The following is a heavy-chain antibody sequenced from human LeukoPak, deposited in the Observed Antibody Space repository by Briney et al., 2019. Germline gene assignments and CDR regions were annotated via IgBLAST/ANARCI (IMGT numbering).Heavy chain of an antibody. CDR3: ARDQRYCSSSSCPWEPFDY. D-gene: IGHD2-2*01. Sequence: GGSLRLSCAASGFTFSSYWMSWVRQAPGKGLEWVANIMQDGSEKYYVDSVKGRLTISRDNAKNSLYLQMNSLRAEDTAVYYCARDQRYCSSSSCPWEPFDYWGQGTLVTVSS. J-gene: IGHJ4*02. CDR1: GFTFSSYW. CDR2: IMQDGSEK. V-gene: IGHV3-7*05.